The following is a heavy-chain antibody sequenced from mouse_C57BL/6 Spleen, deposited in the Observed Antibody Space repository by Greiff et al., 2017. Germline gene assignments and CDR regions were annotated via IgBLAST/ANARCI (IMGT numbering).Heavy chain of an antibody. CDR3: ARDDHDYDRDFDY. Sequence: EVKLQESGPGLVKPSQSLSLTCSVTGYSITSGYYWNWIRQFPGNKLEWMGYISYDGSNNYNPSLKNRISITRDTSKNQFFLTLNSVTTEDTATYYCARDDHDYDRDFDYWGQGTTLTVSS. CDR2: ISYDGSN. D-gene: IGHD2-4*01. J-gene: IGHJ2*01. V-gene: IGHV3-6*01. CDR1: GYSITSGYY.